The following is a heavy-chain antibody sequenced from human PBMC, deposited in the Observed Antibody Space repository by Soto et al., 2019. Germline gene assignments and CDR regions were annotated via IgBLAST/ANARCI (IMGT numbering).Heavy chain of an antibody. Sequence: GGSLRLSCAASGFSFRSYSMNWVRQAPGKGLEWVSYITTMSNTIYYADSVKGRFTISRDDAKSSLFLQMNSLRAEDTAVYYCARDHAYGFDLWGQGTMVTVSS. V-gene: IGHV3-48*01. CDR1: GFSFRSYS. J-gene: IGHJ3*01. CDR3: ARDHAYGFDL. CDR2: ITTMSNTI.